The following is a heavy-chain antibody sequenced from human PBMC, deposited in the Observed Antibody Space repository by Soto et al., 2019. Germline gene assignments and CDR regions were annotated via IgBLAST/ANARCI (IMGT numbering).Heavy chain of an antibody. D-gene: IGHD6-13*01. CDR1: GFTFSNAW. J-gene: IGHJ4*02. CDR3: IKAAAGLFDY. V-gene: IGHV3-15*01. Sequence: PGGSLRLSCAASGFTFSNAWMSWVRQAPGKGLEWVGRIKSKTDGGTIDYAAPVKGRFTISRDDSKNTLYLQMNSLKTEDTAVYYCIKAAAGLFDYWGQGTLVTVSS. CDR2: IKSKTDGGTI.